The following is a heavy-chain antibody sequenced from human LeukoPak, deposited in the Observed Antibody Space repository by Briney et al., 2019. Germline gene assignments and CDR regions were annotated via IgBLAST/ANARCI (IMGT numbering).Heavy chain of an antibody. D-gene: IGHD2-15*01. V-gene: IGHV4-30-4*01. CDR1: GGSIRSGDYY. CDR3: ASSSGDWFDP. Sequence: SQTLSLTCTVSGGSIRSGDYYWRWIRQPPGKGLEWIGYIYYSGSTYYNPPLKSRVTISVDTSKNQFSLKLSSVTAADTAVYYCASSSGDWFDPWGQGTLVTVSS. J-gene: IGHJ5*02. CDR2: IYYSGST.